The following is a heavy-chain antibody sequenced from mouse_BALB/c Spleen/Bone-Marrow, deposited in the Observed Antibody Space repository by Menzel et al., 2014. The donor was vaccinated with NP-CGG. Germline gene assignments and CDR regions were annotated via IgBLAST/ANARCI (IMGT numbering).Heavy chain of an antibody. D-gene: IGHD3-2*01. Sequence: QLQQSGPGLVKPSQSLSLTCTVTGYSITSDYAWNWIRQFPGNKLEWMVYLNHSGSTTYNPSLKSRISITRDTSKNQFFLQLNSVTTEDTATYYCARGTARAPWYYVDHWGQGTTLTVSS. CDR1: GYSITSDYA. CDR2: LNHSGST. J-gene: IGHJ2*01. CDR3: ARGTARAPWYYVDH. V-gene: IGHV3-2*02.